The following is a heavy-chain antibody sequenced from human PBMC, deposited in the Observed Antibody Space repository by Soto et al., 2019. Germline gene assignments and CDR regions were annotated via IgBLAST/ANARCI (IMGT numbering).Heavy chain of an antibody. D-gene: IGHD6-13*01. CDR2: IIPIFGTA. Sequence: QVQLVQSGAEVKKPGSSVKVSCKASGGSFKNYAITWVRQAPGQGLEWVGGIIPIFGTANYAQGFQGRLTITADESTSSPSVEPSTLRSEDTAVYYSARDGVWLHSRTYLVYGAQDTLATVTS. CDR3: ARDGVWLHSRTYLVY. V-gene: IGHV1-69*01. CDR1: GGSFKNYA. J-gene: IGHJ4*02.